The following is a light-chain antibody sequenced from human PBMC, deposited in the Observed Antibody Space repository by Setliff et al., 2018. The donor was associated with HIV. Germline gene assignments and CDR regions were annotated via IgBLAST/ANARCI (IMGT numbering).Light chain of an antibody. CDR1: SGSVSTSYY. CDR3: VLYMGSGISV. V-gene: IGLV8-61*01. Sequence: TVVTQEPSFSVSPGGTVTLTCGLSSGSVSTSYYPSWYQQTPGQAPRTLIYSTNTRSSGVPDRFFGSILGNKAALTITGAQADDESDYYCVLYMGSGISVFGGGTKATVL. CDR2: STN. J-gene: IGLJ3*02.